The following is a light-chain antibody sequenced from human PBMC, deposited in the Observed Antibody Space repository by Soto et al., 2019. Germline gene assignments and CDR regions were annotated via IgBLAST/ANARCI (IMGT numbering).Light chain of an antibody. CDR2: GAS. Sequence: EIVLTQSPDTLSLSPGERGSLSCRASQSRTTNFLAWYQQRPGLAPRLLIYGASSRVTDIPDRFSGNGSGTDFTLTINGLEAADFGVYYCQLYGGSPPSTFGQGTKV. CDR1: QSRTTNF. J-gene: IGKJ1*01. CDR3: QLYGGSPPST. V-gene: IGKV3-20*01.